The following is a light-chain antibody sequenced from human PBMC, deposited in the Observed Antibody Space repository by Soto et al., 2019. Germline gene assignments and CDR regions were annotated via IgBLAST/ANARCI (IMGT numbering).Light chain of an antibody. CDR1: QSVLYSSNNKNS. J-gene: IGKJ2*03. CDR2: WAS. V-gene: IGKV4-1*01. Sequence: DIVMTQAPDSLAVSLGERATIKCKSSQSVLYSSNNKNSLAWYQQKPGQPPKLLIYWASTRESGVPDRLSGSECVTACTLTIRTLQAEDVAVDSCQQYSSPPQGCGQATKVEIK. CDR3: QQYSSPPQG.